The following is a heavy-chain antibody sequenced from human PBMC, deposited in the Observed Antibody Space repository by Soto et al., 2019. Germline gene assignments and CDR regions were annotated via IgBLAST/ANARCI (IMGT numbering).Heavy chain of an antibody. D-gene: IGHD4-4*01. CDR1: GYSFSTYL. Sequence: GESLKISCKASGYSFSTYLISWVRQMPGKGLEYMGKIDPAESDSNYSPSFQGHVTISVDKPISTAYPQWSSLKASDTATYYCARLGHDYSNSGMDAWGQGTTVTVSS. CDR2: IDPAESDS. CDR3: ARLGHDYSNSGMDA. V-gene: IGHV5-10-1*01. J-gene: IGHJ6*02.